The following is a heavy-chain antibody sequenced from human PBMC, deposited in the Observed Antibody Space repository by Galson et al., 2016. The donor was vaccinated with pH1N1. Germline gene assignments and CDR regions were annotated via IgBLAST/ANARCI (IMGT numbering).Heavy chain of an antibody. Sequence: SLRLSCAASEFLVTDKYMSWVRQAAGKRPEWVSIIYPRGDAYYADFVEGRFTISRDTSKNMLFLHVSHLRADDTALYYCVFDTVPNGADHWGQGTLVTVSS. CDR3: VFDTVPNGADH. CDR1: EFLVTDKY. J-gene: IGHJ5*02. D-gene: IGHD4-17*01. V-gene: IGHV3-53*01. CDR2: IYPRGDA.